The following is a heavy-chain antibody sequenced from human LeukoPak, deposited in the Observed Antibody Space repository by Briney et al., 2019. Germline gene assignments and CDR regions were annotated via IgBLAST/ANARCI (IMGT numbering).Heavy chain of an antibody. CDR3: AKDAVTALAGYYYYMDV. J-gene: IGHJ6*03. D-gene: IGHD6-19*01. CDR2: ISSSSSTI. CDR1: GFTFSSYS. V-gene: IGHV3-48*01. Sequence: GGSLRLSCAASGFTFSSYSMNWVRQAPGKGLEWVSYISSSSSTIYYADSVKGRFTISRDNSKNTLYLQMNSLRADDTAVYYCAKDAVTALAGYYYYMDVWGKGTMVTVSS.